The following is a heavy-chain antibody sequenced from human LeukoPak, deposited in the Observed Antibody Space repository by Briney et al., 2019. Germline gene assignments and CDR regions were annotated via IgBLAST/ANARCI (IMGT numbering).Heavy chain of an antibody. J-gene: IGHJ4*02. V-gene: IGHV4-4*07. CDR2: IYTSGST. Sequence: SETLSLTCTVSTGSISNYDWSWIRQPAGKGLEWIGRIYTSGSTNYNPSLKSRVTMSGDTSKNQFSLKLSSVTAADTAVYYCARLITPPYYFDYWGQGTVVTVSS. D-gene: IGHD1-14*01. CDR3: ARLITPPYYFDY. CDR1: TGSISNYD.